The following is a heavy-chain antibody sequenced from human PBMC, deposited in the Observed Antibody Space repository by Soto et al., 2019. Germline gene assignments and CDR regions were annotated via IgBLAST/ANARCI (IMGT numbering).Heavy chain of an antibody. CDR2: IIPIFGTA. J-gene: IGHJ6*02. Sequence: SVKVSCKASGYPFTDYGISWVRQAPGQGLEWMGGIIPIFGTANYAQKFQGRVTITADKSTSTAYMELSSLRSEDTAVYYCAREGTTFYYYGMDVWGQGTTVTVSS. V-gene: IGHV1-69*06. CDR1: GYPFTDYG. D-gene: IGHD4-17*01. CDR3: AREGTTFYYYGMDV.